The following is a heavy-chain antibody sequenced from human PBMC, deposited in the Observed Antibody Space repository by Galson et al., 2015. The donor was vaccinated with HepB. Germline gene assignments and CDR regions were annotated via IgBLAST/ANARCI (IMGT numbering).Heavy chain of an antibody. J-gene: IGHJ4*02. CDR3: ARDGSGWYLGY. CDR2: IYGGGTT. CDR1: GFTVSSSY. D-gene: IGHD6-19*01. Sequence: SLRLSCAASGFTVSSSYMSWVRQAPGKGLECVSVIYGGGTTYYADSVKGRFTISRDNSKSTLYLEMNSLRAEDTAMYYCARDGSGWYLGYWGQGTLVTVSS. V-gene: IGHV3-66*01.